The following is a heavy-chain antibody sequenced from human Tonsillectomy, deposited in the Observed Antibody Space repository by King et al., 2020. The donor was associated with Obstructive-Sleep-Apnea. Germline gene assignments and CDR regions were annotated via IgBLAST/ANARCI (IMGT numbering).Heavy chain of an antibody. V-gene: IGHV3-21*01. D-gene: IGHD3-10*01. J-gene: IGHJ2*01. CDR2: ISSSSSYI. CDR3: ARGILLPTTIWFGEYWYFDL. Sequence: VQLVESGGGLVKPGGSLRLSCAASGFTFSSYSMNWVRQAPGKGLEWVSSISSSSSYIYYADSVKGRFTISRDHAKNSLYLQLNSLRAEDTAVYYCARGILLPTTIWFGEYWYFDLWGRGTLVTVSS. CDR1: GFTFSSYS.